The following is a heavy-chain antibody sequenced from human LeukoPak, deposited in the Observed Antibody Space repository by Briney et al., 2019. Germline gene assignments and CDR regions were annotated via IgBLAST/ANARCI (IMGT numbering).Heavy chain of an antibody. CDR3: ARVLHDFWSGYSFYYFDY. CDR2: IFYVGST. V-gene: IGHV4-59*11. CDR1: GDSIGSHY. J-gene: IGHJ4*02. D-gene: IGHD3-3*01. Sequence: PSETLSLTCTVSGDSIGSHYWSWIRQPPGKGLEWIGYIFYVGSTNYNPSLKSRVTISVDTSKNQFSLKLSSVTAADTAVYYCARVLHDFWSGYSFYYFDYWGQGTLVTVSS.